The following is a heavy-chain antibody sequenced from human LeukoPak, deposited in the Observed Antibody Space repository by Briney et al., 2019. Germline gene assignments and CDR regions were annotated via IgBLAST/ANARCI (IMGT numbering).Heavy chain of an antibody. J-gene: IGHJ4*02. Sequence: GGSLSLFCAASGFTFTTYAVSWVRQAPGRGREWVSGIRNSGGSTYYADSVKGRFTISRDNSKNTLYLQMNSLRAEDTAVYYCAEYYYYDSSGYQQYYFDYWGQGTLVTVSS. CDR2: IRNSGGST. CDR1: GFTFTTYA. CDR3: AEYYYYDSSGYQQYYFDY. V-gene: IGHV3-23*01. D-gene: IGHD3-22*01.